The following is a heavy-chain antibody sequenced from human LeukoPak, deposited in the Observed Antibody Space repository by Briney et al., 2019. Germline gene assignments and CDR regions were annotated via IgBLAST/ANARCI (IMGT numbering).Heavy chain of an antibody. J-gene: IGHJ4*02. V-gene: IGHV3-23*01. D-gene: IGHD2-2*01. CDR1: GGSISSYY. CDR3: AKDWRSSTSWKTRDDY. Sequence: ETLSLTCTVSGGSISSYYWSWIRQPPGKGLEWVSAISGSGGSTYYADSVKGRFTISRDNSKNTLYLQMNSLRAEDTAVYYCAKDWRSSTSWKTRDDYWGQGTLVTVSS. CDR2: ISGSGGST.